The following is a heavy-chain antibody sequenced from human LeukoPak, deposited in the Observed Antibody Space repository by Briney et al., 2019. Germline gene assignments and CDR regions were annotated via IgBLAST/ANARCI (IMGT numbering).Heavy chain of an antibody. CDR2: LWYDGSNK. D-gene: IGHD1-14*01. CDR1: GFTFSTYG. Sequence: GGSLRLSCAASGFTFSTYGMYWVRQAPGKGLDWVAVLWYDGSNKYYADSVKGRFTISRDNSKNTLYLQMNSLRAEDTAVYYCAKDSNPAGYYYMDVWGKGTTVTVSS. V-gene: IGHV3-33*06. J-gene: IGHJ6*03. CDR3: AKDSNPAGYYYMDV.